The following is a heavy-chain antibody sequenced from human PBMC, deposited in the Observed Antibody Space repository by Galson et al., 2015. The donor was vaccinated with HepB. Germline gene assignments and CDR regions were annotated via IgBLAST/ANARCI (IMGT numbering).Heavy chain of an antibody. CDR3: ARDYGSGWHRGHYYYYYYTDV. CDR2: INAGNGDT. J-gene: IGHJ6*03. V-gene: IGHV1-3*01. Sequence: SVKVSCKASGYTFTSNAMHWVRQAPGQGLEWMGWINAGNGDTKYSQKFQGRVTITRDTSASTLYMELSSLRSEDTAVYYCARDYGSGWHRGHYYYYYYTDVWGKGTTVTVSS. CDR1: GYTFTSNA. D-gene: IGHD6-19*01.